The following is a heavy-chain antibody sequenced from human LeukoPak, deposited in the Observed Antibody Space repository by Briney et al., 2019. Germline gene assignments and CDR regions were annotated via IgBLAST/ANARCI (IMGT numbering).Heavy chain of an antibody. D-gene: IGHD2-2*01. CDR2: IYHSGST. CDR3: ARSKCGSTSCYGGNWFDP. J-gene: IGHJ5*02. Sequence: SETLSLTCAVSGYSISTGYYWGWIRQPPGKGLEWIGTIYHSGSTYYHPSLKSRVTISVDTSKNQFSLKLSSVTAADTALYYCARSKCGSTSCYGGNWFDPWGQGTLVTVSS. CDR1: GYSISTGYY. V-gene: IGHV4-38-2*01.